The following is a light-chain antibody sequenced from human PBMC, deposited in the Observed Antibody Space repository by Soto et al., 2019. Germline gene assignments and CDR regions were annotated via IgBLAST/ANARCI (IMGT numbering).Light chain of an antibody. CDR2: DAS. V-gene: IGKV1-5*01. CDR1: QSISTW. J-gene: IGKJ2*02. Sequence: DIPLTQSPSTLSASLGDRVSISCRASQSISTWLAWYQQKPGKAPKVLIYDASSLESGVPSRFSGSGSGTEFTLTINSLQADDLATYYCQQYRSYSRTFGQGTKLEIK. CDR3: QQYRSYSRT.